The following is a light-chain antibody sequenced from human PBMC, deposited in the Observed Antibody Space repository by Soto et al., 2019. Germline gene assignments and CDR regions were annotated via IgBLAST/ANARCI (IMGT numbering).Light chain of an antibody. CDR1: QSVSSSY. Sequence: EIVLTQSPGTLALSPCERATLSCSASQSVSSSYLAWYQQKPGQAPSLLIYGASTRATGIPARFSGSGSGTEFTLTINSLQSEDFAVYYCQQYSNWPLTFGGGTKVDIK. CDR3: QQYSNWPLT. J-gene: IGKJ4*01. V-gene: IGKV3-15*01. CDR2: GAS.